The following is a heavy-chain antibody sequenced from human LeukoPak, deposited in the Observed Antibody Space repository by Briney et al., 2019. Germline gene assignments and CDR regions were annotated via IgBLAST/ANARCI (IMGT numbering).Heavy chain of an antibody. Sequence: ASVKVSCKASGYTFTGYYMHWVRQAPGQGLEWMGWINPNSGGTNYAQKFQGRVTMTRDTSISTAYMELSRLRPDDTAVYYCARVARFTVVTPGYYFDYWGQGTLVTVSS. CDR3: ARVARFTVVTPGYYFDY. J-gene: IGHJ4*02. V-gene: IGHV1-2*02. D-gene: IGHD2-21*02. CDR1: GYTFTGYY. CDR2: INPNSGGT.